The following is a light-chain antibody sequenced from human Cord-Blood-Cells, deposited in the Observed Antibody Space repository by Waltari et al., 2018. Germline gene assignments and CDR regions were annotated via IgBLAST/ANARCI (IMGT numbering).Light chain of an antibody. CDR2: GAS. Sequence: EIVMTQSPATLPVSPGERATLYCRASQSVSSNLAWYQQKPGQAPRLLIYGASTRATGIPARFSGSGSGTEFTLTISSLQSEDFAVYYCQQYNNWPPVTFGQGTKLEIK. J-gene: IGKJ2*01. CDR3: QQYNNWPPVT. V-gene: IGKV3-15*01. CDR1: QSVSSN.